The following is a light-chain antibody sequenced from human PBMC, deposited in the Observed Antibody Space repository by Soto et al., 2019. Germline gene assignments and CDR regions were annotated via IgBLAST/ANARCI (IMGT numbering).Light chain of an antibody. CDR3: QQYNSYPWT. Sequence: DIQMTQSPSTLSASVGDRVTITCRASQSISSWLAWYQQKPGKAPKLLIYDASSLESGVPSRFSGSGSGTEFTLTISRLQPDDFATYYCQQYNSYPWTLGQETKVEIK. V-gene: IGKV1-5*01. CDR2: DAS. J-gene: IGKJ1*01. CDR1: QSISSW.